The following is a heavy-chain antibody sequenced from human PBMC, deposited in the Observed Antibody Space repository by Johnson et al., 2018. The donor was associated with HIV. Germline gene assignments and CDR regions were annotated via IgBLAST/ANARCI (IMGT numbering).Heavy chain of an antibody. D-gene: IGHD6-19*01. CDR2: VKSKTDGGTT. V-gene: IGHV3-15*01. Sequence: VQLVESGGGVARPGGSLRLSCAASGFTFDDYGMSWVRQAPGKGLEWVGRVKSKTDGGTTDYSAPVKGRFTISRDDSKNTLYLQMNSLKTEDTAVYYCTTDSGWVPLEAFDIWGQGTMVTVSS. CDR1: GFTFDDYG. J-gene: IGHJ3*02. CDR3: TTDSGWVPLEAFDI.